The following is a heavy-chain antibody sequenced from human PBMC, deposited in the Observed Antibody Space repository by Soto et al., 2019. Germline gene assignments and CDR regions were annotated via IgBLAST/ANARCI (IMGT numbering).Heavy chain of an antibody. D-gene: IGHD1-26*01. V-gene: IGHV5-10-1*01. Sequence: GESLKISCTGFGYTFTTFWISWVRQMPGKGLEWMGRIDPRDSQTNYSPSFQGHVTISVDKSISTAYLQWDSLKASDTAMYYCARLFCSTNTCDSWFDPWGQGTLVTVSS. CDR2: IDPRDSQT. J-gene: IGHJ5*02. CDR1: GYTFTTFW. CDR3: ARLFCSTNTCDSWFDP.